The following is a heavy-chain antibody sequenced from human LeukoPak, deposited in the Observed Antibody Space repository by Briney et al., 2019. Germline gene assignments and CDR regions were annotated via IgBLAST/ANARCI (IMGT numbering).Heavy chain of an antibody. V-gene: IGHV4-34*01. J-gene: IGHJ4*02. CDR3: AGRGPTGTEPNDY. D-gene: IGHD1-1*01. CDR1: GGSFSGYY. CDR2: INHSGST. Sequence: SETLSLTCAVYGGSFSGYYWSWIRQPPGKGLEWIGEINHSGSTNYNPSLKSRVTISVDTSKNQFSLKLSSVTAADTAVYYCAGRGPTGTEPNDYWGQGTLVTVSS.